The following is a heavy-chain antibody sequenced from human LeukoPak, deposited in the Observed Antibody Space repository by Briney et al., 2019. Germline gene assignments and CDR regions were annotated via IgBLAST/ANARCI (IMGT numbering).Heavy chain of an antibody. Sequence: PGGSLRLSCAASGFTFSSYAMSWVRQAPGKGLEWVSAISGSGGSTYYADSVKGRSTISRDNSKNTLYLQMNSLRAEDTAVYYCAKARDDYGDYPKDYWGEGTLVTVSS. CDR3: AKARDDYGDYPKDY. J-gene: IGHJ4*02. CDR1: GFTFSSYA. CDR2: ISGSGGST. V-gene: IGHV3-23*01. D-gene: IGHD4-17*01.